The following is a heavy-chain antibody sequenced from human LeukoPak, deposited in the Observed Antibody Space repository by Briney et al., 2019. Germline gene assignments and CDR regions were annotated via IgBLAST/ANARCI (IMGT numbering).Heavy chain of an antibody. V-gene: IGHV4-59*01. CDR2: IYYSGST. CDR3: ASGDYYYDSSGHAFDI. Sequence: SVTLSLTCTVSGDSISRYYWRWIRQPPGKGLEWIGYIYYSGSTNYNPSLKSRVTISVDTSKNQFSLKLSSVTAADTAVYYCASGDYYYDSSGHAFDIWGQGTMVTVSS. D-gene: IGHD3-22*01. CDR1: GDSISRYY. J-gene: IGHJ3*02.